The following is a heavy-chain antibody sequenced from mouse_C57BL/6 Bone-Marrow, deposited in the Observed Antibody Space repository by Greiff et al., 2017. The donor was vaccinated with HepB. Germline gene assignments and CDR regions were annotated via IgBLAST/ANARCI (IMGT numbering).Heavy chain of an antibody. J-gene: IGHJ1*03. CDR2: IWRGGST. CDR1: GFSLTSYG. V-gene: IGHV2-5*01. CDR3: AKNSYDYDDPYWYFDV. D-gene: IGHD2-4*01. Sequence: VQLQQSGPGLVQPSQSLSITCTVSGFSLTSYGVHWVRQSPGKGLEWLGVIWRGGSTDYNAAFMSRLSITKDNSKSQVFFKMNSLQADDTARYYCAKNSYDYDDPYWYFDVWGTGTTVTVSS.